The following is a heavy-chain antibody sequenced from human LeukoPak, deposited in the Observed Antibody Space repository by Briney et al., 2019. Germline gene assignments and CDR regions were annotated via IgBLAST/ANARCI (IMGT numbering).Heavy chain of an antibody. CDR2: ISGSGGST. V-gene: IGHV3-23*01. CDR3: ATNRETYYYDCSGYYYFDC. J-gene: IGHJ4*02. D-gene: IGHD3-22*01. Sequence: GGSLRLSCAASGFTFSSYAMSWVRQAPGKGLEWVSAISGSGGSTYYADSVKGRFTISRDNSKNTLYLQMNSLRAEDTAVYYCATNRETYYYDCSGYYYFDCWGQGTLVTVSS. CDR1: GFTFSSYA.